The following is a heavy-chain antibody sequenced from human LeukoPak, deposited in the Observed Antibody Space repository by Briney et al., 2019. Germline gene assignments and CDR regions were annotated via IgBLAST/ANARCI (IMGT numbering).Heavy chain of an antibody. CDR3: AKVFFEYYYGSGSSYYFDY. CDR2: ISYDGSNK. Sequence: GGSPRLSCAASGFTFSSYGMHWVRQAPGKGLEWVAVISYDGSNKYYADSVKGRFTISRDNSKNTLYLQMNSLRAEDTAVYYCAKVFFEYYYGSGSSYYFDYWGQGTLVTVSS. CDR1: GFTFSSYG. D-gene: IGHD3-10*01. V-gene: IGHV3-30*18. J-gene: IGHJ4*02.